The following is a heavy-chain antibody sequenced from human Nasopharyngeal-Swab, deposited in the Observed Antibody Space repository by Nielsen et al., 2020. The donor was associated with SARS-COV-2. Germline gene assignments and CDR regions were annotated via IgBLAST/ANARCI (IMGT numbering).Heavy chain of an antibody. V-gene: IGHV3-11*05. J-gene: IGHJ4*02. CDR2: ISGSNTYT. Sequence: GGSLRLSCAASGSTFSDYYMSWIRQAPGKGLEWLSYISGSNTYTNYADSVKGRFTVSRDNAKNSLFLQMNSLRAEDMAVYYCARGGGDYLPIDSWGQGTLVTVPS. D-gene: IGHD4-17*01. CDR3: ARGGGDYLPIDS. CDR1: GSTFSDYY.